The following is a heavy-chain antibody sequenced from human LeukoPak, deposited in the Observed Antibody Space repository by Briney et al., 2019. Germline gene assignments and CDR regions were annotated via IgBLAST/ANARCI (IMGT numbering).Heavy chain of an antibody. D-gene: IGHD3-10*01. CDR3: TRSEWFRESQGFDI. Sequence: GASVKVSCKASGYRFTDYYMHWVRQAPGQGLEWMGIINPSGGSTSYAQKFQGRVTMTRDTSTSTVYMDLSSLRSEDTAVYYCTRSEWFRESQGFDIWGQGTMVTVSS. J-gene: IGHJ3*02. CDR1: GYRFTDYY. V-gene: IGHV1-46*01. CDR2: INPSGGST.